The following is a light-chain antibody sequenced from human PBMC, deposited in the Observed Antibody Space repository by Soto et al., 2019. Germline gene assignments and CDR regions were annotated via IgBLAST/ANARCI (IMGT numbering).Light chain of an antibody. J-gene: IGKJ1*01. V-gene: IGKV1-5*03. Sequence: DIQMTQSPSTLSASVGDRVTITCRASQGISSWLAWYQQKPGKAPKLLIYKASSLESGVPSRFSGSGSGTEFTLTISSLQPDDFATYYCRQYNSYPTWTFGQGTKVEIK. CDR3: RQYNSYPTWT. CDR2: KAS. CDR1: QGISSW.